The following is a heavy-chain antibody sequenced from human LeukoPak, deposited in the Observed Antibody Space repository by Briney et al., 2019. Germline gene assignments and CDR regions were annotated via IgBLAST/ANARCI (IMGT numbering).Heavy chain of an antibody. V-gene: IGHV3-15*01. D-gene: IGHD1-26*01. CDR1: GFTFSNAW. CDR2: IKAKAHGGTI. J-gene: IGHJ4*02. Sequence: GGSLRLSCAASGFTFSNAWMSWVRQAPGKGLEWVGRIKAKAHGGTIEYAAPVKGRFTISRDDSKNTLYLQMNSLKTEDTAVYYCTTDGVGVEGATYDNWGQGTLVTVSS. CDR3: TTDGVGVEGATYDN.